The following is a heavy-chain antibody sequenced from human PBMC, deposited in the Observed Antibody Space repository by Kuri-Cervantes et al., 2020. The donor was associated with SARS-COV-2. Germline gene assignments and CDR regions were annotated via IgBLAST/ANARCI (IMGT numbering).Heavy chain of an antibody. J-gene: IGHJ3*02. CDR3: ARSTPFRRLVVISQGGAFDI. Sequence: GGSLRLSCAASGFTFSDYTMNWVRQAPGKGLDWVAYISKTTGTIYYADSVKGRFTISRDNAKNSLFLQMSSLRAEDTAVYYCARSTPFRRLVVISQGGAFDIWGQGTMVTVSS. D-gene: IGHD3-22*01. V-gene: IGHV3-48*01. CDR1: GFTFSDYT. CDR2: ISKTTGTI.